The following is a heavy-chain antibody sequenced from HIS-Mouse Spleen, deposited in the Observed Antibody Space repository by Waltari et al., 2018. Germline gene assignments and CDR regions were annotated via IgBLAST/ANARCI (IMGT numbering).Heavy chain of an antibody. V-gene: IGHV1-2*02. CDR2: INPNSGGT. Sequence: QVQLVQSGAEVKKPGSSVKVSCTASGSTFTGYYLHWVRQATGHGLEWMGWINPNSGGTNYAQKFQGRVTMTRDTSISTAYMELSRLRSDDTAVYYCARVSSGGSDFDYWGQGTLVTVSS. J-gene: IGHJ4*02. D-gene: IGHD3-16*01. CDR3: ARVSSGGSDFDY. CDR1: GSTFTGYY.